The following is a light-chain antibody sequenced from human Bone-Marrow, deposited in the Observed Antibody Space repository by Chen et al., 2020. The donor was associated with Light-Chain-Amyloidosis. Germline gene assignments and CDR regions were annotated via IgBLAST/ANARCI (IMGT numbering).Light chain of an antibody. CDR2: DAS. V-gene: IGKV3-11*01. CDR3: QQRSHWPLT. Sequence: DNVLTPFPATLPLSPGESATLSCRATHSVSTSLAWYQQKVGQPPRLLIYDASSRATGIPARFSGSGSGTDFTLTIANVAPDDFAVYDCQQRSHWPLTFGGGTKVEI. CDR1: HSVSTS. J-gene: IGKJ4*01.